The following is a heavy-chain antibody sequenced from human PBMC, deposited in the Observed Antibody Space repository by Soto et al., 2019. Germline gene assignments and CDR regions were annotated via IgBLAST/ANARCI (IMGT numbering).Heavy chain of an antibody. J-gene: IGHJ4*02. V-gene: IGHV1-3*01. Sequence: ASVKVSCKASGYTFTSYAMHWVRQAPGQRLEWMGWINAGNGNTKYSQKFQGRVTITRDTSASTAYMELSSLRSEDTAVYYCATHYYDSSGYYYVLDYWGQGTLVTVSS. CDR3: ATHYYDSSGYYYVLDY. D-gene: IGHD3-22*01. CDR2: INAGNGNT. CDR1: GYTFTSYA.